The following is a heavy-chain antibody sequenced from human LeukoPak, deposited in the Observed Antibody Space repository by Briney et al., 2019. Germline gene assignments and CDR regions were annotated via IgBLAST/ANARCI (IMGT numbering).Heavy chain of an antibody. D-gene: IGHD1-26*01. V-gene: IGHV3-23*01. CDR1: GFTFSSSV. J-gene: IGHJ4*02. CDR2: ITGSGDSA. Sequence: GGSLRLSCAASGFTFSSSVMSWVRQAPGKGLEWVSTITGSGDSAYYADSVKGRFTISRDNSKNTLYLQMHSLRAEDTAVYYCAKEKWDCWGQGTLVTVSS. CDR3: AKEKWDC.